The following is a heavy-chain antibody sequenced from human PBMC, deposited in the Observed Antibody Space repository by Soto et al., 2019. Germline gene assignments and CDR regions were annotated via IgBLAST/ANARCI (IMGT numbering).Heavy chain of an antibody. D-gene: IGHD2-8*01. CDR3: ERAGVTSLPDS. Sequence: GASVKVSCKASGYTFTSYAMHWVRQAPGQRLEWMGWINAGNGNTKYSQKFQGRVTITRDTSASTAYMELSSLRSEGTAVYYWERAGVTSLPDSWGRGPLATVSS. J-gene: IGHJ4*02. CDR2: INAGNGNT. V-gene: IGHV1-3*01. CDR1: GYTFTSYA.